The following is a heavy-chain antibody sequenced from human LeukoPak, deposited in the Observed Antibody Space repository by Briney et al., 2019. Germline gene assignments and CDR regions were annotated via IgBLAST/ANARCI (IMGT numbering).Heavy chain of an antibody. J-gene: IGHJ4*02. D-gene: IGHD4-23*01. CDR3: ARRLAVVTQEIDY. Sequence: PSETLSLTCTVSGGSISSYYWSWIRQPPGKGLEWIGEINHSGSTNYNPSLKSRVTISVDTSKNQFSLKLSSVTAADTAVYYCARRLAVVTQEIDYWGQGTLVTVSS. V-gene: IGHV4-34*01. CDR2: INHSGST. CDR1: GGSISSYY.